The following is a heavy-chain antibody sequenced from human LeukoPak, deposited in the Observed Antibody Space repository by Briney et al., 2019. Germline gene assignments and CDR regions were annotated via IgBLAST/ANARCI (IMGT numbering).Heavy chain of an antibody. CDR1: GFTFSSYW. Sequence: GGSLRLSCAASGFTFSSYWMTWVRQAPGKGLEWVANIKQDGSGKNYVDSVQGRFTISRDNAKNLLYLQMSSLRAEDTAVYYCARGMHVWGQGTTVTVSS. CDR3: ARGMHV. J-gene: IGHJ6*02. V-gene: IGHV3-7*03. CDR2: IKQDGSGK.